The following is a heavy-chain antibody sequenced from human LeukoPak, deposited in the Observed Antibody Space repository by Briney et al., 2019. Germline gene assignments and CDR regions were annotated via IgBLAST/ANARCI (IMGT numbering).Heavy chain of an antibody. J-gene: IGHJ4*02. CDR2: ISYDANNK. CDR1: GFTFSSYV. CDR3: ARDGEWLRPMDY. Sequence: GGSLRLSCAASGFTFSSYVMHWVRQAPGKGLEWVAVISYDANNKYYADSVKGRFTISRDNAKNSLYLQMNSLRAEDTAVYYCARDGEWLRPMDYWGQGTLVTVSS. D-gene: IGHD5-12*01. V-gene: IGHV3-30-3*01.